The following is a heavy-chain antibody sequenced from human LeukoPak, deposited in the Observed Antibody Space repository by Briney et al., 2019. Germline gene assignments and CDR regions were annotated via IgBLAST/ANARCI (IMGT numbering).Heavy chain of an antibody. CDR2: FDPEDGET. V-gene: IGHV1-24*01. CDR3: ATDFYDSSSYYYFDY. CDR1: GYTLTELS. D-gene: IGHD3-22*01. Sequence: ASVKVSCKVSGYTLTELSMHWVRQAPGKGLEWMGGFDPEDGETIYAQKFQGRVTMTEDTSTDTAYMELSSLRSEDTAVYYCATDFYDSSSYYYFDYWGQGTLVTVSS. J-gene: IGHJ4*02.